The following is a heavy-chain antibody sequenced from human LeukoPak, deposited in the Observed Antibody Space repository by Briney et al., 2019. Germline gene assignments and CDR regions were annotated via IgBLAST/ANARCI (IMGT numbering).Heavy chain of an antibody. Sequence: GRSLRLSCAASGFTFDDYAMHWVRQAPGKGLEWVSGISWNSGSIGYADSVEGRFTISRDNAKNSLYLQMNSLRAEDTALYYCAKGSRSSRGSFDYWGQGTLVTVSS. V-gene: IGHV3-9*01. CDR3: AKGSRSSRGSFDY. CDR1: GFTFDDYA. CDR2: ISWNSGSI. D-gene: IGHD6-13*01. J-gene: IGHJ4*02.